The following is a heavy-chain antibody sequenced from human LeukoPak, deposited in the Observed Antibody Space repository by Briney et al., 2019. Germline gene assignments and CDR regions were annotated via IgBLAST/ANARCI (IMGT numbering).Heavy chain of an antibody. Sequence: SETLSLTCAVYGGSFSGYYWSWIRQPPGKGLEWIGEISHSGSTNYNPSLKSRVTISVDTSKNQFSLKLSSVTAADTAVYYCARPSRYYGSGSYFAYWGQGTLVTVSS. D-gene: IGHD3-10*01. V-gene: IGHV4-34*01. CDR1: GGSFSGYY. CDR2: ISHSGST. J-gene: IGHJ4*02. CDR3: ARPSRYYGSGSYFAY.